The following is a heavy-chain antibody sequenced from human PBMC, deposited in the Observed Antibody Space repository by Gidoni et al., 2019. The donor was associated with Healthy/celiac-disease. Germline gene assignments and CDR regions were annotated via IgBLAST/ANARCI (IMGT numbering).Heavy chain of an antibody. CDR3: ATGRGLWQGY. D-gene: IGHD5-18*01. J-gene: IGHJ4*02. CDR2: INHSGST. Sequence: QVQLQQWGAGLLKPSETLSLTCAVYGGSFSGYYWSWIRQPPGKGLEWIGEINHSGSTNYNPSLKSRVTISVDTSKNQFSLKLSSVTAADTAVYYCATGRGLWQGYWGQGTLVTVSS. V-gene: IGHV4-34*01. CDR1: GGSFSGYY.